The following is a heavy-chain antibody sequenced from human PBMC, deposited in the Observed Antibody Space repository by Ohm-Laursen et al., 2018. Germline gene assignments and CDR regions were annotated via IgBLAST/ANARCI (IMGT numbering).Heavy chain of an antibody. D-gene: IGHD3-22*01. CDR1: GFSLSTSGMC. CDR3: ARSPDYYDSSGYYPYYFDY. Sequence: TQTFTLTCTFSGFSLSTSGMCVSWIRQPPGKALEWLARIDWDDDKYYSTSLKTRLTISKDTSKNQVVLTMTNMDPVDTATYYCARSPDYYDSSGYYPYYFDYWGQGTLVTVSS. CDR2: IDWDDDK. J-gene: IGHJ4*02. V-gene: IGHV2-70*11.